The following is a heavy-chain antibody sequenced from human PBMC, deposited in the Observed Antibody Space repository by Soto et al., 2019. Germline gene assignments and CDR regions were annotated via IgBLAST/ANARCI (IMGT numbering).Heavy chain of an antibody. CDR1: GFTFSSYA. D-gene: IGHD2-2*01. CDR2: ISGSGGST. CDR3: AKDYGDIVVVPAASMDV. J-gene: IGHJ6*02. V-gene: IGHV3-23*01. Sequence: GGSLRLSCAASGFTFSSYAMSWVRQAPGKGLEWVSAISGSGGSTYYADSVKGRFTISRDNSKNTLYLQMNSLRAEDTDVYYCAKDYGDIVVVPAASMDVWGQGTTVTVSS.